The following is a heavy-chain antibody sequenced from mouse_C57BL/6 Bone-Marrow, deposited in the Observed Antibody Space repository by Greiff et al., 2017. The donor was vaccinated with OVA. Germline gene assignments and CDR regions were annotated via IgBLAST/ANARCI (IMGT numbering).Heavy chain of an antibody. CDR3: AREWITTVVALFDY. CDR2: IWSGGST. D-gene: IGHD1-1*01. CDR1: GFSLTSYG. J-gene: IGHJ2*01. Sequence: QVQLQQSGPGLVQPSQSLSITCTVSGFSLTSYGVHWVRQSPGKGLEWLGVIWSGGSTDSNAAFISRLSISKDNSKSQVFFKMNSLQSDDTAIYYCAREWITTVVALFDYWGQGTTRTVSS. V-gene: IGHV2-2*01.